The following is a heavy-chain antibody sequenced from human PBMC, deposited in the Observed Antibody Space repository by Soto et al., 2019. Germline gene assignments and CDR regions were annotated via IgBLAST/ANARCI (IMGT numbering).Heavy chain of an antibody. J-gene: IGHJ6*02. CDR2: FHYTGTT. CDR1: GGSISNSH. D-gene: IGHD3-3*02. CDR3: ARDHFFSIGYYYHYVMDV. V-gene: IGHV4-59*01. Sequence: SETLSLTCTVSGGSISNSHWSWIRQPPGKGLEWIGYFHYTGTTNFNSSLKSRVTMSIDTSKSQFSLNLSSVTAADTAVYYCARDHFFSIGYYYHYVMDVCGQGSTVPVSS.